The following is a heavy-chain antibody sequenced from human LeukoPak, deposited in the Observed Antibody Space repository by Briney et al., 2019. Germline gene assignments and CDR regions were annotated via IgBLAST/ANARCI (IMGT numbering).Heavy chain of an antibody. J-gene: IGHJ4*02. D-gene: IGHD3-3*01. CDR3: ARMYYDFWSVPSMFDY. Sequence: SETLSLTCTVSGGSISRYHCCWIRQPPPTGLDLVGYSYYRGSTNYNPYLKSRVTISGDTSKNLFSLKLNYVTAADTAIYYCARMYYDFWSVPSMFDYWGQGTLVTVSS. CDR2: SYYRGST. V-gene: IGHV4-59*01. CDR1: GGSISRYH.